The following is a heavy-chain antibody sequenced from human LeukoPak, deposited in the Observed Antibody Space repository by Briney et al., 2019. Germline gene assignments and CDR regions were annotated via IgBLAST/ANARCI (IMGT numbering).Heavy chain of an antibody. CDR3: ARGKYYYDSRPVAGWYFDY. V-gene: IGHV4-59*01. D-gene: IGHD3-22*01. CDR1: GGSITSYY. J-gene: IGHJ4*02. Sequence: AETLSLTCTVSGGSITSYYWSWIRQPPGKGLEWISYIYHSGSTNYNPSLKSRVTISVDTSKTKFSVKLSSVPAADTDVYYCARGKYYYDSRPVAGWYFDYWGQGTLVTVSS. CDR2: IYHSGST.